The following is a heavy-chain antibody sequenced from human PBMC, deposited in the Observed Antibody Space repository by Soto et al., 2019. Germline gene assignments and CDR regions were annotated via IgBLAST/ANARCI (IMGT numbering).Heavy chain of an antibody. CDR2: ISAYNGNT. V-gene: IGHV1-18*01. D-gene: IGHD3-3*01. CDR1: GYAFTSYG. J-gene: IGHJ5*02. CDR3: ARGLHYDFWSGYYKYIWLVP. Sequence: ASVKISCKASGYAFTSYGISWVRQAPGQGLERMGWISAYNGNTNDAQKLQGRVTMTTDTSTSPDYMELRSLSSDDTAVYYCARGLHYDFWSGYYKYIWLVPWGQGPVVTVPS.